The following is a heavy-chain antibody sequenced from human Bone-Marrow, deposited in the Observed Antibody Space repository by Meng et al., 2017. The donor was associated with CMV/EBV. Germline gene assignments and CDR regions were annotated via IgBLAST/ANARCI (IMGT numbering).Heavy chain of an antibody. Sequence: GESLKLSRAASGFTFSSYGMHWVRQAPGKGLEWVAFIRYDGSNKYYVDSVKGRLTNSRDNSKNTLYLQMNSLRAENTAVYYCAKVSQYNFDDWGQGTVVIVSS. CDR3: AKVSQYNFDD. D-gene: IGHD1-1*01. J-gene: IGHJ4*02. CDR2: IRYDGSNK. V-gene: IGHV3-30*02. CDR1: GFTFSSYG.